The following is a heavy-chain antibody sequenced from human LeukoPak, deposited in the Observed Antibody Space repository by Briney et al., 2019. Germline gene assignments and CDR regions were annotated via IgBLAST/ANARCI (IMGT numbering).Heavy chain of an antibody. CDR3: AKIRDGYNVFDY. CDR1: DASISNYY. J-gene: IGHJ4*02. CDR2: ISYSGST. Sequence: SETLSLTCTVSDASISNYYWSSIRQPPGKGLEWIGYISYSGSTKYNPSLKSRVTISIDTSKNHFSPRVRSVTAADTAVYYCAKIRDGYNVFDYWGQGTLVTVSS. D-gene: IGHD5-24*01. V-gene: IGHV4-59*12.